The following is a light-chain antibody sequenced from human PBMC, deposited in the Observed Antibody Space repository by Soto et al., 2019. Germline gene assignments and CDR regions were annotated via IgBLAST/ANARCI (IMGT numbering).Light chain of an antibody. V-gene: IGKV3-11*01. CDR3: QLRRKWPHT. Sequence: ENVLKKSPSTLSLSPGERATLSCRASQSVSSYLAWYQQKPGQPPRLPIYDASNRATGIPARFSGSGSGTDFTLTICSLEPEDFAVYCCQLRRKWPHTFGQGTRLEIK. CDR2: DAS. CDR1: QSVSSY. J-gene: IGKJ5*01.